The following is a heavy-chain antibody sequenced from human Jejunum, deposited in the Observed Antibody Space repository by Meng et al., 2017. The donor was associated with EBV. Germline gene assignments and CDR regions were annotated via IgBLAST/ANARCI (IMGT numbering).Heavy chain of an antibody. D-gene: IGHD1-7*01. CDR2: ISDSGSRS. J-gene: IGHJ4*02. CDR3: ACDAEGELMDYFDY. CDR1: GFPLSTFG. V-gene: IGHV3-23*01. Sequence: EVFLLESGGGLVQPGGSVSGACTASGFPLSTFGMNWVGQAPGNGPEWVSAISDSGSRSYYADSVKGRFTISRDNSDNTLYLQMDSLRAEDTASYYCACDAEGELMDYFDYWGRGTLVTVAS.